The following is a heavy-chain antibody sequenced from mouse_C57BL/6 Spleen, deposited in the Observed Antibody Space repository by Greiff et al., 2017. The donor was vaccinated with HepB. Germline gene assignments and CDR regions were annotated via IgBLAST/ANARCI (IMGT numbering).Heavy chain of an antibody. CDR3: ESLYYGSSYWYFDV. V-gene: IGHV1-64*01. CDR2: IHPNSGST. D-gene: IGHD1-1*01. CDR1: GYTFTSYW. Sequence: QVQLQQPGAELVKPGASAKLSCKASGYTFTSYWMHWVKQRPGQGLEWIGMIHPNSGSTNYNEKFKSKATLTVDKSSSTAYMQLSSLTSEDSAVYYCESLYYGSSYWYFDVWGTGTTVTVSS. J-gene: IGHJ1*03.